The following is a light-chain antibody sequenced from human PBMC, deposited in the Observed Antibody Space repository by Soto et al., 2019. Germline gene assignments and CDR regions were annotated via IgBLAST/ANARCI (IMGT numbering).Light chain of an antibody. CDR2: GAS. CDR1: QSVSSN. V-gene: IGKV3-20*01. Sequence: EIVLTQSPAILSLSPGERATLSCRASQSVSSNLAWYQQKPGQAPRLLIYGASSRATGIPDRFSGSGSGTDFTLTISRLEPEDFAVYYCQQYGSSPITFGQGTRLEIK. J-gene: IGKJ5*01. CDR3: QQYGSSPIT.